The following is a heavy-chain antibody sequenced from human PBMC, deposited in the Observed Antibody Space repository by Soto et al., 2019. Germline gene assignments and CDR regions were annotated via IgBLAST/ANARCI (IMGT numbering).Heavy chain of an antibody. CDR3: ARTFTYLLWFGYDY. CDR1: GFTFSSYA. V-gene: IGHV3-30-3*01. CDR2: ISYDGSNK. Sequence: GGSLRLSCAASGFTFSSYAMHWVRQAPGKGLEWVAVISYDGSNKYYADSVKGRFTISRDNSKNTLYLQMNSLRAEDTFVYYCARTFTYLLWFGYDYWGQGTLVTVSS. D-gene: IGHD3-10*01. J-gene: IGHJ4*02.